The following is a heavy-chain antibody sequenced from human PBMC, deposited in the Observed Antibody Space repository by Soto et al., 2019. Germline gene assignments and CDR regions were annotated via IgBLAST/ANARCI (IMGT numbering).Heavy chain of an antibody. V-gene: IGHV4-34*01. Sequence: KPSETLSLTCAVYGGSFSGYYWSWIRQPPGKGLEWIGEINHSGSTNYNPSLKSRVTISVDTSKNQFSLKLSSVTAADTAVYYCARGHTYFDYWGQGTPVTVS. CDR2: INHSGST. CDR1: GGSFSGYY. CDR3: ARGHTYFDY. J-gene: IGHJ4*02.